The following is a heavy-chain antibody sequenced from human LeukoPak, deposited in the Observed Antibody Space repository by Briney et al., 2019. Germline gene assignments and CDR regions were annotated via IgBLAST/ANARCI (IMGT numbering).Heavy chain of an antibody. Sequence: ASVKVSCKASGYTFINYHMHWVRQAPGQGLEWMGWINPKSGATKYAQKFQGRVTMTRDTSISTAYMELSRLRSDDTAVYYCARSGTIVVVPAAISSYYYYMDVWGKGTTVTVSS. D-gene: IGHD2-2*01. CDR3: ARSGTIVVVPAAISSYYYYMDV. V-gene: IGHV1-2*02. J-gene: IGHJ6*03. CDR2: INPKSGAT. CDR1: GYTFINYH.